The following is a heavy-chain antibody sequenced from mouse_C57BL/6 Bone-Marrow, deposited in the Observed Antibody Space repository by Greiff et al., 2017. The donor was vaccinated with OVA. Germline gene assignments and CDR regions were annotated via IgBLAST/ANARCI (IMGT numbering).Heavy chain of an antibody. D-gene: IGHD4-1*01. V-gene: IGHV4-1*01. CDR1: GIDFSRYW. J-gene: IGHJ2*01. CDR2: IKPDSSTI. CDR3: ARNWDVGFDY. Sequence: AASGIDFSRYWMSWVRRAPGKGLEWIGEIKPDSSTITYAPSLKDKFIISRDNAKNTLYLQMSKVRSEDTALYDCARNWDVGFDYWGRGTTLTVSS.